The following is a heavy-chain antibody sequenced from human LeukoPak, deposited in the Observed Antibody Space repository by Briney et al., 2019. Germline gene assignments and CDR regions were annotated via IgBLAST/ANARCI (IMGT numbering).Heavy chain of an antibody. J-gene: IGHJ5*02. CDR3: ARGRIQLWLSWFDP. CDR2: ISYDGSNK. V-gene: IGHV3-30*03. Sequence: GGSLRLSCAASGFTFSNAWMSWVRQAPGKGLEWVAVISYDGSNKYYADSVKGRFTISRDNSKNTLYLQMNSLRAEDTAVYYCARGRIQLWLSWFDPWGQGTLVTVSS. D-gene: IGHD5-18*01. CDR1: GFTFSNAW.